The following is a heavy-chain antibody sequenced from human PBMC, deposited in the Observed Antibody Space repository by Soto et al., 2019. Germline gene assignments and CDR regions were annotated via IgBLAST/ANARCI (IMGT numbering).Heavy chain of an antibody. D-gene: IGHD6-6*01. Sequence: QVQLVQSGAEVKKPGSSVKVSCKASGGTFSSYAISWVRQAPGQGLEWMGGIIPIFGTANYAQKFQGRVTITGDESTSTAYMELSSLRSEDTAGYYCAREVVSDSSSFSDPVLYYYYGMDVWGQGTTVTVSS. CDR3: AREVVSDSSSFSDPVLYYYYGMDV. CDR1: GGTFSSYA. CDR2: IIPIFGTA. J-gene: IGHJ6*02. V-gene: IGHV1-69*12.